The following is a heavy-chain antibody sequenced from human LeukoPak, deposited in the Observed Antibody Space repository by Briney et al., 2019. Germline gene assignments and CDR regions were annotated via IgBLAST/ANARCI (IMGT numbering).Heavy chain of an antibody. Sequence: GGSLRLSCAASGFTVSSNYMSWVRQAPGKGLEWVSLIYSGGSTYYADSVKGRFTISRDNSKNTLYLQMNSLRGEDTAVYYCARVMGGFGEFYFDYWGQGTLVTVSS. V-gene: IGHV3-66*01. D-gene: IGHD3-10*01. CDR2: IYSGGST. CDR1: GFTVSSNY. J-gene: IGHJ4*02. CDR3: ARVMGGFGEFYFDY.